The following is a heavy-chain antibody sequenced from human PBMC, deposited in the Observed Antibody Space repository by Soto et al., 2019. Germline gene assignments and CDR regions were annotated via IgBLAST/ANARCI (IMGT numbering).Heavy chain of an antibody. CDR2: LSGGGSTI. Sequence: EVQLLESGGGLVQPGGSLRLSCVASGFPFIGHAMTWVRQAPGKGLEWVSTLSGGGSTIYYADSVKGRFTITRDNPKNIIYLQMSSLRVDDTAIYYSANDRPGDYSISAPTGDWFDPWGQGTLVTVSS. J-gene: IGHJ5*02. CDR3: ANDRPGDYSISAPTGDWFDP. V-gene: IGHV3-23*01. CDR1: GFPFIGHA. D-gene: IGHD4-17*01.